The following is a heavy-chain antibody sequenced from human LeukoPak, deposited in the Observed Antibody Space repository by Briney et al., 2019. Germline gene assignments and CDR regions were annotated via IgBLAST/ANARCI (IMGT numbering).Heavy chain of an antibody. CDR3: ARGGLTFGGN. Sequence: SGTLSLTCAVSGGSISSGNWWSWVRQPPGKGLEWIGEISHSGNINYSPSLKSRVTISLDKSKNQFSLKLTSVTTADTAVYYCARGGLTFGGNWGQGTLVTVSS. CDR1: GGSISSGNW. CDR2: ISHSGNI. V-gene: IGHV4-4*02. J-gene: IGHJ4*02. D-gene: IGHD1-14*01.